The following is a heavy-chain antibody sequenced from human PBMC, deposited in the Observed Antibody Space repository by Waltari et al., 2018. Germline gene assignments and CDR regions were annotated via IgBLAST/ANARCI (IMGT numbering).Heavy chain of an antibody. D-gene: IGHD3-22*01. CDR2: IKHSGST. CDR1: GGSFSGYY. Sequence: QVQLQPCGAGLFKPSETLSLTCAVYGGSFSGYYWSWIRQPPWKWLEWIGEIKHSGSTKYNPSLKSRVTISVDTSKNQFSLKLSSVTAADTAVYYCARGRRITMIVVVINRGFDYWGQGTLVTVSS. CDR3: ARGRRITMIVVVINRGFDY. J-gene: IGHJ4*02. V-gene: IGHV4-34*01.